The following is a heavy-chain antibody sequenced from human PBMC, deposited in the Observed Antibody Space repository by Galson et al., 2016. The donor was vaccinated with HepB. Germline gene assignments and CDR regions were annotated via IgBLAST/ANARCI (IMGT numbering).Heavy chain of an antibody. CDR3: ARGVYGDHGWFDY. Sequence: SLRLSCAASGFTVSSNYMTWVRQAPGKGLEYVSVIYSGGTTSYADSVKGRFTISRDNSKNTLFLQLNTLRAEDTAVYYCARGVYGDHGWFDYWGQGTLVTVSS. CDR2: IYSGGTT. J-gene: IGHJ4*02. V-gene: IGHV3-66*02. D-gene: IGHD4-17*01. CDR1: GFTVSSNY.